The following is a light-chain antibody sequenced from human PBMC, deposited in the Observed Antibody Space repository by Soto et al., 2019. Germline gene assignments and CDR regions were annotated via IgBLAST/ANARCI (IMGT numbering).Light chain of an antibody. Sequence: DIQMTQSPSSVSASVGDRVTITCRASQSISTWLAWYQQKPGKAPKLLIYAASHLQTGVPSRCSGSGSGTDFTLTISSLQPEDFATYYCQHVNSFPRPFGQGTKVEIK. CDR1: QSISTW. CDR3: QHVNSFPRP. J-gene: IGKJ1*01. V-gene: IGKV1D-12*01. CDR2: AAS.